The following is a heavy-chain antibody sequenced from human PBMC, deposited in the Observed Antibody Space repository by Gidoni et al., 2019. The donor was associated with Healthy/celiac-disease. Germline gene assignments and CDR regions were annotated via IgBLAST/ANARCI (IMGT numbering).Heavy chain of an antibody. Sequence: QVQLVQSGAEVKKPGSSVKVSCKASGGTFSSYAISWVRQAPGQGLEWMGRIIPILGIANYAQKFQGRVTITADKSTSTAHMELSSLRSEDTAVYYCASGIAAAGTQVDYWGQGTLVTVSS. V-gene: IGHV1-69*04. CDR1: GGTFSSYA. CDR3: ASGIAAAGTQVDY. CDR2: IIPILGIA. J-gene: IGHJ4*02. D-gene: IGHD6-13*01.